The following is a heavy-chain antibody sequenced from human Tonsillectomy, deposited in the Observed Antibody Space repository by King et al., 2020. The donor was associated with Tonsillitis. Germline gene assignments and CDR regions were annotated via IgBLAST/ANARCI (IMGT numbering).Heavy chain of an antibody. J-gene: IGHJ4*02. CDR2: IKQDGSGK. CDR3: ARARGSYSLDY. Sequence: VQLVESGGGLVQPGGSLRLSCVASGFTFSNYWMTWGRQAPGKGLAWVANIKQDGSGKYYVDSLKGRFTISRDNAKNSLYLQMNSLRAEDTAVYYCARARGSYSLDYWGQGTLVTVSS. CDR1: GFTFSNYW. D-gene: IGHD1-26*01. V-gene: IGHV3-7*01.